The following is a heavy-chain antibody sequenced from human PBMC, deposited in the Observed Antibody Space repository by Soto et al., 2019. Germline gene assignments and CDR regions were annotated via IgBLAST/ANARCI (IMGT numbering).Heavy chain of an antibody. J-gene: IGHJ6*02. Sequence: QVQLVQSGAEVKKPGSSVKVSCKASGGTFSSYAISWVRQAPGQGLEWMGGIIAIFGTANYAQKFQGRVTITADESTSTAYMELSSLRSEDTAVYYCASRYDFWSGYPYYYGMDVWGQGTTVTVSS. CDR3: ASRYDFWSGYPYYYGMDV. CDR2: IIAIFGTA. CDR1: GGTFSSYA. V-gene: IGHV1-69*01. D-gene: IGHD3-3*01.